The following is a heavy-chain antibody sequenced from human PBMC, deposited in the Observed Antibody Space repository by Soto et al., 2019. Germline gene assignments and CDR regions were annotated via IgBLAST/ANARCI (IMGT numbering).Heavy chain of an antibody. CDR1: GFTFSSYV. D-gene: IGHD3-16*01. V-gene: IGHV3-30*18. CDR3: AKDFDYDYVWGTRYYFDY. J-gene: IGHJ4*02. Sequence: GGSLRLSCAASGFTFSSYVMHWVRQAPGKGLEWVAVISYDGSNKYYADSVKGRFTISRDNSKNTLYLQMNSLRAEDTAVFYCAKDFDYDYVWGTRYYFDYWGQGTLVTVSS. CDR2: ISYDGSNK.